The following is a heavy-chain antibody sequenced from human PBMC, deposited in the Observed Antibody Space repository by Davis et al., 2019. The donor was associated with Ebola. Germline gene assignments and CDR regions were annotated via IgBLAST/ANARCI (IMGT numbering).Heavy chain of an antibody. CDR3: ARDRGVGDYYYYYGMDV. CDR1: GDSITSNDYY. CDR2: IYYSGST. J-gene: IGHJ6*02. Sequence: GSLRLSCTVSGDSITSNDYYWGWIRQSPGKGLEWIGSIYYSGSTYYNPSLKSRVTISVDTSKNQFSLKLTSATAADTAVYYCARDRGVGDYYYYYGMDVWGQGTTVTVSS. V-gene: IGHV4-39*07. D-gene: IGHD3-16*01.